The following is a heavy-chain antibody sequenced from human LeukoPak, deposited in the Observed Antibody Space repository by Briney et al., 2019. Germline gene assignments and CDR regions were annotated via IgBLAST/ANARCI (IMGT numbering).Heavy chain of an antibody. J-gene: IGHJ4*02. CDR2: ISGSGGST. CDR3: AKGVAAYDILTGFDY. V-gene: IGHV3-23*01. Sequence: GGSLRLSCAASGFTFRSYAMSWVREAPGKGLEWVSAISGSGGSTYYAGSVKGRFTISRDNSKNTLCLQMNSLRAEGTAVYYCAKGVAAYDILTGFDYWGQGTLVTVSS. D-gene: IGHD3-9*01. CDR1: GFTFRSYA.